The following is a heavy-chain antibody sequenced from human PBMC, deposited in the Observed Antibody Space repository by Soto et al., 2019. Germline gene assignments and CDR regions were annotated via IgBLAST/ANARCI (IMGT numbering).Heavy chain of an antibody. CDR2: INHSGST. J-gene: IGHJ4*02. Sequence: SETLSLTCAVYGGSFSGYYWSWIRQPPGKGLEWIGEINHSGSTNYNPSLKSRVTISVDTSKNQFSLKLSSVTAADTAVYYCARGQLRYSSSWYYWGQGTLVNVAS. V-gene: IGHV4-34*01. CDR1: GGSFSGYY. D-gene: IGHD6-13*01. CDR3: ARGQLRYSSSWYY.